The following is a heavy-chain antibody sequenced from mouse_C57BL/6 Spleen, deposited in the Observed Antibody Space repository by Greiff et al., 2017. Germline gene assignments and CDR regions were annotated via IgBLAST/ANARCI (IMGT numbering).Heavy chain of an antibody. D-gene: IGHD1-1*01. J-gene: IGHJ1*03. V-gene: IGHV1-82*01. CDR2: IYPGDGDT. CDR3: ARSGDYGSSFEV. Sequence: VQLQQSGPELVKPGASVKISCKASGYAFSSSWMNWVKQRPGKGLEWIGRIYPGDGDTNYNGKFKGKATLTADKSSSTAYMQLSSLTSEDSAVYFCARSGDYGSSFEVWGTGTTVTVSS. CDR1: GYAFSSSW.